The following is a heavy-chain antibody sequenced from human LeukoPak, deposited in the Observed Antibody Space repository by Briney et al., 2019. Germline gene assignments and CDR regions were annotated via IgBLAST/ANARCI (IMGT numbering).Heavy chain of an antibody. D-gene: IGHD1-26*01. CDR2: INPNSGGT. V-gene: IGHV1-2*02. CDR3: ASYSGSFDAFDI. CDR1: GYIFSSYG. Sequence: ASVKVSCKASGYIFSSYGISWVRQAPGQGLEWMGWINPNSGGTNYAQKFQGRVTMTRDTSISTAYMELSRLRSDDTAVYYCASYSGSFDAFDIWGQGTMVTVSS. J-gene: IGHJ3*02.